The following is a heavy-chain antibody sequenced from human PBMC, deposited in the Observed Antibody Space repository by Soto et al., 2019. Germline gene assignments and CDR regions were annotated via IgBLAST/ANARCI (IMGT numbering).Heavy chain of an antibody. Sequence: ASVKVSCKVSGYTLTELSMHWVRQAPGKGLEWMGGFDPEDGETIYAQKFQGRVTMTEDTSTDTAYMELSSRRSEDTAVYYCATGETTVTTPNRLDYWGQGTLVTVSS. CDR2: FDPEDGET. CDR1: GYTLTELS. J-gene: IGHJ4*02. D-gene: IGHD4-17*01. V-gene: IGHV1-24*01. CDR3: ATGETTVTTPNRLDY.